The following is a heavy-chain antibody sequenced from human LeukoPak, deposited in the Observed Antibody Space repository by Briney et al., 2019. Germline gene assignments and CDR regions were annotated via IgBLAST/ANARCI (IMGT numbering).Heavy chain of an antibody. CDR3: ARGAFDM. Sequence: GESLQISCKGSGYSFINYWIAWVRQVPGKGLEWMGTIYPSDSDTTYSPPFQGQVTISVDKSISTAYLHWSSLKASDTAMYYCARGAFDMWGQGTMVTVSS. CDR2: IYPSDSDT. V-gene: IGHV5-51*01. CDR1: GYSFINYW. J-gene: IGHJ3*02.